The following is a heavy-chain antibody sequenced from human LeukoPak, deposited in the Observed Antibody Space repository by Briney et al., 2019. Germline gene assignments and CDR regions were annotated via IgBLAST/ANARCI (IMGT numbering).Heavy chain of an antibody. Sequence: ASVKVSCKASGYTFSGYYMHWVRQAPGQGLEWMGWINPNSGGTNYAQKFQGRVTMTRDTSISTAYMELSRLRSDDTAVYHCARETTIFGVVIAAYKDWGQGTMVTVSS. CDR1: GYTFSGYY. J-gene: IGHJ3*01. V-gene: IGHV1-2*02. CDR3: ARETTIFGVVIAAYKD. D-gene: IGHD3-3*01. CDR2: INPNSGGT.